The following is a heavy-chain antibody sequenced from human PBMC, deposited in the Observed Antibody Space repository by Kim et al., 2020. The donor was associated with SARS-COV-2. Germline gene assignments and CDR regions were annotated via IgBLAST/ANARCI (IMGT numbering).Heavy chain of an antibody. D-gene: IGHD6-13*01. Sequence: SETLSLTCAVSGGSISSSNWWSWVRQPPGKGLEWIGEIYHSGSTNYNPSLKSRVTISVDKSKNQFSLKLSSVTAADTAVYYCARRTSYSRSWYHYYYGMDVWGQGTTVTVSS. CDR2: IYHSGST. J-gene: IGHJ6*02. CDR3: ARRTSYSRSWYHYYYGMDV. V-gene: IGHV4-4*02. CDR1: GGSISSSNW.